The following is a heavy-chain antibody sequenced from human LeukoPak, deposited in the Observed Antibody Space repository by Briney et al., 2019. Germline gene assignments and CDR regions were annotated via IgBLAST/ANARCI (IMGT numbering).Heavy chain of an antibody. CDR2: INAGNGNT. Sequence: GASVKVSCKASGYTFTAYYMHWVRQAPGQGLEWMGWINAGNGNTKYSQEFQGRVTITRDTSASTAYMELSSLRSEDMAVYYCARDRAIYSGYDKLYYYYYYMDVWGKGTTVTVSS. CDR3: ARDRAIYSGYDKLYYYYYYMDV. V-gene: IGHV1-3*03. CDR1: GYTFTAYY. D-gene: IGHD5-12*01. J-gene: IGHJ6*03.